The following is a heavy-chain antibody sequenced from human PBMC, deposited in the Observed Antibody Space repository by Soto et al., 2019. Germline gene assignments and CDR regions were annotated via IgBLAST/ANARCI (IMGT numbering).Heavy chain of an antibody. CDR3: ARDAVFGGWFDP. D-gene: IGHD3-3*01. CDR1: GGSISSYY. V-gene: IGHV4-59*01. CDR2: IYYSGST. Sequence: PSETLSLTCTVSGGSISSYYWSWIRQPPGKGLEWIGYIYYSGSTNYNPSLKSRVTISVDTSKNQFSLKLSSVTAADTAVYYCARDAVFGGWFDPWGRGTLVTVSS. J-gene: IGHJ5*02.